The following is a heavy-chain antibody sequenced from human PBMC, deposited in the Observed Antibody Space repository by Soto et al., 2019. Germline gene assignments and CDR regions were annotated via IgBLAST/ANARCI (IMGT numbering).Heavy chain of an antibody. CDR2: IIPIFGTA. CDR3: VGCVASGGSCYSSLTPFDY. V-gene: IGHV1-69*06. J-gene: IGHJ4*02. CDR1: AGTLSRYA. Sequence: SFKVSFKASAGTLSRYAISWVRQAPGQGHEWPGGIIPIFGTANYAQKFQGRVTITADKSTSTAYMELSSLRCEDTALYYCVGCVASGGSCYSSLTPFDYSGQGILVTVSS. D-gene: IGHD2-15*01.